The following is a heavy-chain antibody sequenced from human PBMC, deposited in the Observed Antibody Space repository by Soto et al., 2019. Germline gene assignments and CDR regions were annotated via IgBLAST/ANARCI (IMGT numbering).Heavy chain of an antibody. D-gene: IGHD1-26*01. V-gene: IGHV1-46*03. CDR2: INPSGGST. J-gene: IGHJ6*03. Sequence: ASVKVSCKASGYAFTSYYMHWVRQAPGQGLEWMGIINPSGGSTSYAQKFQGRVTMTRDTSTSTVYMELSSLRSEDTAVYYCARAGGPPNYYYYMDVWGKGTRVTVSS. CDR1: GYAFTSYY. CDR3: ARAGGPPNYYYYMDV.